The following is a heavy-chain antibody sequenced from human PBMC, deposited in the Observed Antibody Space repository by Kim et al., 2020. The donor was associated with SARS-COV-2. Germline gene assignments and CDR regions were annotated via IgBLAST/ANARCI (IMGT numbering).Heavy chain of an antibody. CDR1: GFTFSSYW. V-gene: IGHV3-7*01. CDR2: IKQDGDQT. Sequence: GGSLRLSCAASGFTFSSYWMSWVRQAPGKGLEWVANIKQDGDQTYYVDSVKGRFTISRDNAKNSLYLQMNSLRAEDTAVYYCARDGDLYRSGKDAFDMWGHGTMGTVSS. CDR3: ARDGDLYRSGKDAFDM. J-gene: IGHJ3*02. D-gene: IGHD6-19*01.